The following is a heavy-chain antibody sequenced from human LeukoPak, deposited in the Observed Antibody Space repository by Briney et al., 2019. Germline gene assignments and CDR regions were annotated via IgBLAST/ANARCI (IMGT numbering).Heavy chain of an antibody. Sequence: ASVKVSCKASGYTFTNYYIYWVRQAPGQGLEWMGIINPRGGSTSYAQKFQGRVTMTRDTSTSTVYMEMSRLTSDDTAVYYCARGRYCSETSCSDFDSWGQGTLVTVSS. V-gene: IGHV1-46*01. J-gene: IGHJ4*02. CDR1: GYTFTNYY. D-gene: IGHD2-2*01. CDR2: INPRGGST. CDR3: ARGRYCSETSCSDFDS.